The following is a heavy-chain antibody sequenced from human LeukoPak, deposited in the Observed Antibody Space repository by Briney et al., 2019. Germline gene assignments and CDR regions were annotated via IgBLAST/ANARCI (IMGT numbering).Heavy chain of an antibody. V-gene: IGHV3-30-3*01. J-gene: IGHJ4*02. CDR2: ITENERTK. CDR3: VRQSQGLDY. CDR1: GFTFSPHT. Sequence: GRSLRLPCVASGFTFSPHTMHWVRQAPGKGLEWLAVITENERTKFYADSVRGRFTVSRDDWRNTVHLQMSSLTTDDTAVYFCVRQSQGLDYWGQGTQVTVSS. D-gene: IGHD5/OR15-5a*01.